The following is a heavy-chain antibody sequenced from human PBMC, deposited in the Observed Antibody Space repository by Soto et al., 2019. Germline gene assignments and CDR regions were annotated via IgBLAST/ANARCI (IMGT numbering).Heavy chain of an antibody. CDR1: GGSMISYY. J-gene: IGHJ4*02. D-gene: IGHD3-9*01. Sequence: SETLSLTCTVSGGSMISYYWSWIRQPPGRGLEWIGFIYYAGSTKYNPSLNSRVTISVDTSKNQFSLKLSSVTAADTAVYYCARHTAAPYDILTGSFDYWGQGTLVTVSS. CDR3: ARHTAAPYDILTGSFDY. V-gene: IGHV4-59*08. CDR2: IYYAGST.